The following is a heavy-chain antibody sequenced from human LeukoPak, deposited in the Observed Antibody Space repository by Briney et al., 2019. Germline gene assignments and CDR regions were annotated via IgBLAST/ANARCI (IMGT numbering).Heavy chain of an antibody. V-gene: IGHV4-30-4*01. Sequence: PSQTLSLTCTVSDGSISSGDYYWSWIRQPPGKGLEWIGYIYYSGSTYYNPSLKSRVTISVDTSKNQFSLKLSSVTAADTAVYYCARGMSMVRGVIGDWGQGTLVTVSS. CDR1: DGSISSGDYY. CDR3: ARGMSMVRGVIGD. CDR2: IYYSGST. J-gene: IGHJ4*02. D-gene: IGHD3-10*01.